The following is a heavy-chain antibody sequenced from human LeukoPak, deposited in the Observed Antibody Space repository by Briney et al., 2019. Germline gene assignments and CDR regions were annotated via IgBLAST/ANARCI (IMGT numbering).Heavy chain of an antibody. Sequence: ASVKVSCKASGYTFTNYGFTWVRQAPGQGLEWMGWISAFDADTHYARTFQGRVTMTTDTSTTTAYMELRSLRSDDTAVYFCARGPFLGSGWYVDHWGQGTLVTVSS. D-gene: IGHD6-19*01. CDR3: ARGPFLGSGWYVDH. CDR2: ISAFDADT. V-gene: IGHV1-18*01. CDR1: GYTFTNYG. J-gene: IGHJ4*02.